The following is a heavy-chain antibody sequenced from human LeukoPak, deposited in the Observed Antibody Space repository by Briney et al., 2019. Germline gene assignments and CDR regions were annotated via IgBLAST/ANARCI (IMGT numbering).Heavy chain of an antibody. CDR2: ISSSSSYI. J-gene: IGHJ4*02. CDR3: ARDLGGSGSYYQRFDY. CDR1: GFTFSSYS. V-gene: IGHV3-21*01. D-gene: IGHD3-10*01. Sequence: PGGSLRLSCAASGFTFSSYSMNWVRQAPGKGLEWVSSISSSSSYIYYADSVKGRFTISRDNAKNSLYLQMNSLRAEDPAVYYCARDLGGSGSYYQRFDYWGQGTLVTASS.